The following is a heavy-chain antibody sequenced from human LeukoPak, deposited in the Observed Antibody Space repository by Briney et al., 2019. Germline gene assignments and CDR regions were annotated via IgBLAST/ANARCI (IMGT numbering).Heavy chain of an antibody. Sequence: SETLSLTCTVSGGSISSSSYYWGWIRQPPGKGLEWIGSIYYSGSTYYNPSLKSRVTISVDTSKNQFSLKLSSVTAADTAVYYCARPLSYDILTGYFFWGQGTLVTVSS. J-gene: IGHJ4*02. V-gene: IGHV4-39*01. CDR3: ARPLSYDILTGYFF. D-gene: IGHD3-9*01. CDR2: IYYSGST. CDR1: GGSISSSSYY.